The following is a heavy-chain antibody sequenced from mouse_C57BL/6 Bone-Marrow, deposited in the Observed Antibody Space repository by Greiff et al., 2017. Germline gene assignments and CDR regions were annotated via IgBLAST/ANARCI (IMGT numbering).Heavy chain of an antibody. CDR2: IRSKSNNYAT. Sequence: EVMLVESGGGLVQPKGSLKLSCAASGFSFNTYAMNWVRQAPGKGLEWVARIRSKSNNYATYYADSVKDRFTISRDDSESMLYLQMNNLKTEDTAMYYCVRRGRNYYYAMDYWGQGTSGTVSS. D-gene: IGHD1-1*01. CDR3: VRRGRNYYYAMDY. V-gene: IGHV10-1*01. CDR1: GFSFNTYA. J-gene: IGHJ4*01.